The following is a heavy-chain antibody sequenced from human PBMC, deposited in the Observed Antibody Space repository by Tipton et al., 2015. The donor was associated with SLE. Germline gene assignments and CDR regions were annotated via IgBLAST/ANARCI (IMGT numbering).Heavy chain of an antibody. V-gene: IGHV3-23*01. CDR2: ISGSGGST. J-gene: IGHJ2*01. Sequence: SLRLSCAASGFTFSSYAMHWVRQAPGKGLGWVSAISGSGGSTYYADSVKGRFTISRDNSKNTPYLQMNSLRAEDTAVYYCARDRGITMTYWYFDLWGRGTLVTVSS. D-gene: IGHD3-22*01. CDR1: GFTFSSYA. CDR3: ARDRGITMTYWYFDL.